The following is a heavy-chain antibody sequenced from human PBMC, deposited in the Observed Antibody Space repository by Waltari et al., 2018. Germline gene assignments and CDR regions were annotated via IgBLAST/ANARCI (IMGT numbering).Heavy chain of an antibody. CDR1: GYSISSGYY. Sequence: QVQLQESGPGLVKPSETLSLTCAVSGYSISSGYYWGWIRPPPGKGLEWIGSIYHSGSTYYNPSLTSRVTISVDTSKNQFSLKLSSVTAADTAVYYCARGRSGGYYSAFDIWGQGTMVTVSS. J-gene: IGHJ3*02. V-gene: IGHV4-38-2*01. D-gene: IGHD1-26*01. CDR3: ARGRSGGYYSAFDI. CDR2: IYHSGST.